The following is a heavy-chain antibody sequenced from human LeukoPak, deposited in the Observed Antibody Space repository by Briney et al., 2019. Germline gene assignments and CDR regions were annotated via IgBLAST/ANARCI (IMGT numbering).Heavy chain of an antibody. CDR2: MWFDGSQK. V-gene: IGHV3-33*01. J-gene: IGHJ4*02. CDR1: GFTFSNYG. CDR3: ARVGRGWLQLDSLEY. D-gene: IGHD5-24*01. Sequence: PGGSLRLSCAASGFTFSNYGLHWVRQAPGKGLEWLAVMWFDGSQKYYADSVKGRFTISRDSAKNSLYLQMNSLTAEDTAVYYCARVGRGWLQLDSLEYWGLGTLVTVSS.